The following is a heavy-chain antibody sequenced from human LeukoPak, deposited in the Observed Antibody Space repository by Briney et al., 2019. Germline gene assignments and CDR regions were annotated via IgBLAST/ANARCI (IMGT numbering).Heavy chain of an antibody. CDR1: GFMFSSYS. Sequence: GGSLRLSCEASGFMFSSYSMNWVRQAPGKGLEWVSYISRRSSSIYYADSVKGRFIISRDNAKNSLYLQMNSLRAEDTAVYYCASQKSGSGSYDAFDIWGQGTMVTVSS. J-gene: IGHJ3*02. CDR3: ASQKSGSGSYDAFDI. D-gene: IGHD3-10*01. CDR2: ISRRSSSI. V-gene: IGHV3-48*01.